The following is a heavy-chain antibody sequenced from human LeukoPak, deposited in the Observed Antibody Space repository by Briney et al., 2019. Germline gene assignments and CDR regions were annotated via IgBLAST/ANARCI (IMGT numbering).Heavy chain of an antibody. J-gene: IGHJ5*02. CDR3: ARDIGARDKAPA. Sequence: PGGSLRLSCAASGFTFSDHYMDWVRQAPGKGLEWVGRIRNKDNKYTTEYAASVKGRFTISRDDSKNALYLQMSSLKTEDTAVYCCARDIGARDKAPAWGQGTLVTVSS. V-gene: IGHV3-72*01. D-gene: IGHD3-16*01. CDR2: IRNKDNKYTT. CDR1: GFTFSDHY.